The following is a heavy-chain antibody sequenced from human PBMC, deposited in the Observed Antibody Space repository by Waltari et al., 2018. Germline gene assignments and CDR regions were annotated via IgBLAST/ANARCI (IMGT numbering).Heavy chain of an antibody. CDR2: IYYSGST. CDR3: ARDNCSGGSCYDDWFDP. D-gene: IGHD2-15*01. V-gene: IGHV4-59*01. Sequence: QVQLQESGPGLVKPSATLSLTCTVSGGSISSYYWSWIRQPPGKVLEWIGYIYYSGSTNYNPSLKSRVTISVDTSKNQFSLKLSSVTAADTAVYYCARDNCSGGSCYDDWFDPWGQGTLVTVSS. J-gene: IGHJ5*02. CDR1: GGSISSYY.